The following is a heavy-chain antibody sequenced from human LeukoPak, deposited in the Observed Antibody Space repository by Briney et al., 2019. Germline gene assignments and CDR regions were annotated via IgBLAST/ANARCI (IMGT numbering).Heavy chain of an antibody. J-gene: IGHJ5*02. CDR1: GGSISSAGYY. Sequence: SQTLSLTCTVSGGSISSAGYYWSWIRQRPGKGLEWMGFIYYSGTTYYNPSLKSRVFISLNTSQNQVSLQLSSVTAADTAVYYCARAAGGAAAADFDPWGQGTLVTVSS. D-gene: IGHD6-13*01. CDR3: ARAAGGAAAADFDP. CDR2: IYYSGTT. V-gene: IGHV4-31*03.